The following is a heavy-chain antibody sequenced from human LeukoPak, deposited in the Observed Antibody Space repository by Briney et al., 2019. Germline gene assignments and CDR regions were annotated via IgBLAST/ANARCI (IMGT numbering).Heavy chain of an antibody. J-gene: IGHJ4*02. CDR1: GFTFSSYA. CDR2: ISGSGGST. D-gene: IGHD4-23*01. Sequence: TGGSLRLSCAASGFTFSSYAMSWVRQAPGKGLEWVSAISGSGGSTYYADYVKSRFTISRDNSKNTLYLQMNSLRAEDTAVYYCAKAFFGGGRVFDYWGQGTLVTVSS. V-gene: IGHV3-23*01. CDR3: AKAFFGGGRVFDY.